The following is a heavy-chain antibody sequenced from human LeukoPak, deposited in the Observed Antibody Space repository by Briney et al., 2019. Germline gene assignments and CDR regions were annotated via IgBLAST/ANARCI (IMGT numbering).Heavy chain of an antibody. J-gene: IGHJ4*02. V-gene: IGHV4-61*02. Sequence: PSETLSLTCTVSGGSISSGFYYWSWIRQPAGKGLEWIGRIYTSGSTNYNPSLKSRVTISVDTSKNQFSLKLSSVTAADTAVYYCARLKVDTAMVESFGFDYWGQGTLVTVSS. CDR3: ARLKVDTAMVESFGFDY. CDR1: GGSISSGFYY. D-gene: IGHD5-18*01. CDR2: IYTSGST.